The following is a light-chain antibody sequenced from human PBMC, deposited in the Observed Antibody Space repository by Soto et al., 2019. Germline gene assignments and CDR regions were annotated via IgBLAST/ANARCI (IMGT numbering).Light chain of an antibody. V-gene: IGLV2-14*01. CDR2: EVS. CDR3: SSYTSSSNVV. J-gene: IGLJ2*01. Sequence: QSALTQPASVSGSPGQSITISCTGTSSAVGGYNYVSWYQQHPGKAPKLMIYEVSNRTSGVSNRFSGSKSGNTASLTISGLQAEDEADYYCSSYTSSSNVVFGGGTKLTVL. CDR1: SSAVGGYNY.